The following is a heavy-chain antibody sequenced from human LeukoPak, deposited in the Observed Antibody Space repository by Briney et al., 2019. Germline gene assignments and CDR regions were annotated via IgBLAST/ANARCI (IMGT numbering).Heavy chain of an antibody. CDR2: IGSGSRTT. J-gene: IGHJ4*02. V-gene: IGHV3-48*01. CDR3: ARDKGRYCSSTSCYFDY. Sequence: GGSLRLSCAASGSMFSSHGMNWVRQAPGKGLEWVSYIGSGSRTTYYADSVKGRFTISRDNAKNSLYLQMNSLRAEDTAVYYCARDKGRYCSSTSCYFDYWGQGTLVTVSS. D-gene: IGHD2-2*01. CDR1: GSMFSSHG.